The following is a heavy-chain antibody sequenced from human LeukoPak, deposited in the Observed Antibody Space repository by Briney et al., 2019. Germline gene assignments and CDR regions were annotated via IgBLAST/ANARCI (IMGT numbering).Heavy chain of an antibody. D-gene: IGHD6-19*01. CDR1: GFTFSSYA. CDR3: AKDRSQWLVWDKYYFDY. J-gene: IGHJ4*02. V-gene: IGHV3-23*01. CDR2: ISTSGGST. Sequence: SGGSLRLSCAASGFTFSSYAMSWVRQAPGKGPEWVSTISTSGGSTYYADSVKGRFTISRDNSKNTLYLQMNSLRAEDTAVYYCAKDRSQWLVWDKYYFDYWGQGTLVTVSS.